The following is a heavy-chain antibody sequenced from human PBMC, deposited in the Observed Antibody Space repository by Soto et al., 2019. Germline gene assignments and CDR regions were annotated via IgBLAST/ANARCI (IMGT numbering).Heavy chain of an antibody. V-gene: IGHV3-23*01. CDR3: ASAEYYDFWSGYYDAFDI. CDR1: GFTFSSYA. D-gene: IGHD3-3*01. CDR2: ISGSGGST. J-gene: IGHJ3*02. Sequence: EVQLLESGGGLVQPGGSLRLSCAASGFTFSSYAMSWVRQAPGKGLEWVSAISGSGGSTYYADSVKGRFTISRDNSKNTLCLQMNSLRAEDTAVYYCASAEYYDFWSGYYDAFDIWGQGTMVTVSS.